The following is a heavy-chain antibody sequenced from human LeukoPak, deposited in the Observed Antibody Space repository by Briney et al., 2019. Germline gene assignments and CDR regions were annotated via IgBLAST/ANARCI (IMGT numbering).Heavy chain of an antibody. CDR1: GFTFSNAW. D-gene: IGHD2-2*01. Sequence: GGSLRLSCAASGFTFSNAWMSWVRQAPGKGLAWVGRIKSKTDGGTTDYAAPVKGRFTISRDGSKNTLYLQMNSLKTEDTAVYYCTTAYCSNTSCYLSYWGQGTLVTVSS. J-gene: IGHJ4*02. V-gene: IGHV3-15*01. CDR2: IKSKTDGGTT. CDR3: TTAYCSNTSCYLSY.